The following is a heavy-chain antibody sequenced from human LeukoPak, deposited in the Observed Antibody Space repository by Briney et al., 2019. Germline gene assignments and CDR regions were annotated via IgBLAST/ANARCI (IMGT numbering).Heavy chain of an antibody. CDR2: IYHSGST. CDR1: GYSISSGYY. Sequence: NPSETLSLTCTVSGYSISSGYYWGWIRQPPGKGLAWIGSIYHSGSTYYNPSLKSRVTISVDTSKNQFSLKLSSVTAADTAVYYCARLDYGDRNWFDPWGQGTLVTVSS. CDR3: ARLDYGDRNWFDP. V-gene: IGHV4-38-2*02. D-gene: IGHD4-17*01. J-gene: IGHJ5*02.